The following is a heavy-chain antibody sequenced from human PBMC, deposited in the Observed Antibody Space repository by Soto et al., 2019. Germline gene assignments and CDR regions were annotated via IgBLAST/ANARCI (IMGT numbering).Heavy chain of an antibody. J-gene: IGHJ3*02. CDR1: GGSISTSVYY. Sequence: SETLSLTCTVSGGSISTSVYYWGWFRQPPGRGLEWMANIYYSGSAYYNPSLKSRVSTSVDTSKNQFSLKLRSVTAADTAVYYCARQGSRAFDIWGQGTMVTVSS. CDR2: IYYSGSA. V-gene: IGHV4-39*01. CDR3: ARQGSRAFDI. D-gene: IGHD2-15*01.